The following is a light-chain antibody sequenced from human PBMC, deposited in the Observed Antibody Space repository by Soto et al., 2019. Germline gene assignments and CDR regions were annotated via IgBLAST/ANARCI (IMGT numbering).Light chain of an antibody. V-gene: IGKV3-11*01. J-gene: IGKJ2*02. CDR2: DAF. Sequence: VLTQSPDILSLSPGQTATLSCRASESVDRYVAWYQQKVGQAPRLLIYDAFTRATGVAARFSGSGSATDFPLTISSLEPDDFAVYYCQQRARWPSTFGPGTKVEIK. CDR3: QQRARWPST. CDR1: ESVDRY.